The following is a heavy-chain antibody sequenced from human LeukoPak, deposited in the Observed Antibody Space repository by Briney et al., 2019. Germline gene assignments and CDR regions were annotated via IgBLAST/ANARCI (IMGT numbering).Heavy chain of an antibody. V-gene: IGHV3-30*02. CDR3: AKDGGVASYYMDV. CDR2: IRYDGSNK. D-gene: IGHD2-8*02. J-gene: IGHJ6*03. Sequence: GGSLRLSCAASGFTFSSYGMHWVRQAPGKGLEWVAFIRYDGSNKYYADSVKGRFTISRDNSKNTLYLQMNSLRAEDTAVYYCAKDGGVASYYMDVWGKGTTVTVSS. CDR1: GFTFSSYG.